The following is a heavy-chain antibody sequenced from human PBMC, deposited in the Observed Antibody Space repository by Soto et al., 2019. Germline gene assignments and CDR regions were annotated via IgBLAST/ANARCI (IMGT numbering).Heavy chain of an antibody. J-gene: IGHJ3*02. Sequence: SETLSLTCTVSGGSISSYYWSWIRQPPGKGLEWIGFIYYRGSTNYNPSLKSRVTISVDTSKNQFSLKLSSVTAADTAVYYCARPYSSGWYAAFDIWGQGTMVTVSS. D-gene: IGHD6-19*01. CDR1: GGSISSYY. V-gene: IGHV4-59*08. CDR2: IYYRGST. CDR3: ARPYSSGWYAAFDI.